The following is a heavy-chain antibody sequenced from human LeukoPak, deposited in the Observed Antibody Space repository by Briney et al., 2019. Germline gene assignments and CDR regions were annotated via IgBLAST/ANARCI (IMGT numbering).Heavy chain of an antibody. V-gene: IGHV3-48*03. J-gene: IGHJ4*02. CDR3: ARYLGYCSSTSCLWAFDY. CDR1: GFTFSSYE. CDR2: ISSSGSTI. D-gene: IGHD2-2*01. Sequence: GGSLRLSCAASGFTFSSYEMNWVRQAPGKGLEWVSYISSSGSTIYYADSVKGRFTISRDNAKNSLYLQMNSLRAEGTAVYYCARYLGYCSSTSCLWAFDYWGQGTLVTVSS.